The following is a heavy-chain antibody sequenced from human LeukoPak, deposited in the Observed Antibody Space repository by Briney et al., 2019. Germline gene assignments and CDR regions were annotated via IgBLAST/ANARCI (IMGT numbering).Heavy chain of an antibody. D-gene: IGHD6-19*01. CDR2: IYYSGST. V-gene: IGHV4-59*01. J-gene: IGHJ4*02. CDR1: GGSISSYY. Sequence: SETLSLTCTVSGGSISSYYWSWIRQPPGEGLEWIGYIYYSGSTNYNPSPKSRVTITVDTSKNQFSLKLSSVTAADTAVYYCARVDSSGWYYFDYWGQGTLVTVSS. CDR3: ARVDSSGWYYFDY.